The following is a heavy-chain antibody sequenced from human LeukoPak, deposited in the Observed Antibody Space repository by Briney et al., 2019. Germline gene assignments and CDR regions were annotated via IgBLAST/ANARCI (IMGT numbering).Heavy chain of an antibody. V-gene: IGHV3-74*01. CDR1: GFTFSDYW. Sequence: PGGSLRLSCAASGFTFSDYWMHWVRQTPGEGLVWVSRIISDGSSTSYADSVKGRFTISRDNAKNTLYLQMNSLRVEDTAVYYCARDASLPDYWGQGTLVTVSS. CDR3: ARDASLPDY. D-gene: IGHD6-6*01. CDR2: IISDGSST. J-gene: IGHJ4*02.